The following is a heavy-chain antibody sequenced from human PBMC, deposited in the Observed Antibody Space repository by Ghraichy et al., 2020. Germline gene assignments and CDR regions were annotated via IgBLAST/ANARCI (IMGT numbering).Heavy chain of an antibody. CDR3: ARWAFLGRFSSSWSDY. CDR1: GGSISSSSYY. CDR2: IYYSGST. Sequence: SQTLSLTCTVSGGSISSSSYYWGWIRQPPGKGLEWIGSIYYSGSTYYNPSLKSRVTISVDTSKNQFSLKLSAVTAADTAVYYCARWAFLGRFSSSWSDYRGQGTLLTVSS. V-gene: IGHV4-39*01. D-gene: IGHD6-13*01. J-gene: IGHJ4*02.